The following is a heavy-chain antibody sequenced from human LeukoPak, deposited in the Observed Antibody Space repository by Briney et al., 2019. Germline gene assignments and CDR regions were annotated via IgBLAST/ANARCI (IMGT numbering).Heavy chain of an antibody. CDR2: INTGNGNT. J-gene: IGHJ4*02. CDR1: GYTFTNYA. Sequence: ASVKVSCKASGYTFTNYAMNWVRQAPGQRLEWMGWINTGNGNTKYSQKLQGRVTITRDTSASTAYMELSSIRSEDTAVYYCAREDIMIVGGFDYWGQGTLVTVSS. V-gene: IGHV1-3*04. CDR3: AREDIMIVGGFDY. D-gene: IGHD3-16*01.